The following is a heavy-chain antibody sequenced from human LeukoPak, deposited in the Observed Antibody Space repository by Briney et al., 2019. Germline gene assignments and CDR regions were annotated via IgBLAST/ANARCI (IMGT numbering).Heavy chain of an antibody. J-gene: IGHJ4*02. D-gene: IGHD6-19*01. V-gene: IGHV3-30-3*01. CDR2: ISYDGSNN. CDR1: GFTFSSYA. CDR3: AREAREQWLVRGDY. Sequence: GGSLRLSCAASGFTFSSYAMHWVRQAPGKGLEWVAVISYDGSNNYYADSVKGRFTISRDNSKNTLYLQMNSLRAEDTAVYYCAREAREQWLVRGDYWGQGTLVTVSS.